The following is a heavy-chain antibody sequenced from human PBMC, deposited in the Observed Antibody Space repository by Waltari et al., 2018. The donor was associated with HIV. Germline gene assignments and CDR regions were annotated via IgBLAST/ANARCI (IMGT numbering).Heavy chain of an antibody. V-gene: IGHV1-8*01. Sequence: QVQLVQSGAEVKKPGASVKISCTDSGYTFTRCDITWARPATGQGLEWMGWMNPNSCNTGYAQKFQGRVTMTRNTSISTAYMELSSLRSEDTAVYYCAREEIRSYYYGMDGWGQGTTVTVSS. CDR1: GYTFTRCD. CDR2: MNPNSCNT. CDR3: AREEIRSYYYGMDG. D-gene: IGHD3-3*02. J-gene: IGHJ6*02.